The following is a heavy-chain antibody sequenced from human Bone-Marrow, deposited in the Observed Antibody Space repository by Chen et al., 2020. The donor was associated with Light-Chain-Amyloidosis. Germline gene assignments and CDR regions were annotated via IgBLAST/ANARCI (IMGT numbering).Heavy chain of an antibody. CDR3: AQLYSYGRPFNH. CDR2: IRFDGSDQ. D-gene: IGHD5-18*01. V-gene: IGHV3-30*02. CDR1: GFGFTTYG. Sequence: VRLVESGGGVVQPGGSLRLSCAASGFGFTTYGFQWVRQAPGKGLEWVAFIRFDGSDQYYVDSVKGRFTISRDDSKNTVYLQMSRLRVEDTAMYYCAQLYSYGRPFNHWGQGTLVSVSS. J-gene: IGHJ4*02.